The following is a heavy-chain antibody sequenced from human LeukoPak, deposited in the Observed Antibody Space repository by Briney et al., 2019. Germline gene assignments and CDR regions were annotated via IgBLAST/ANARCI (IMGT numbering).Heavy chain of an antibody. Sequence: SETLSLTCTVSGGSIRRSSYYWGWTRQPPGKGLEWIGSIYYTGSTYYNPALKSRITMSIDTSKNQFSLKLSSVTAADTAVYYCARHQSITMIVVVITTPDAFDIWGQGTMVTVSS. CDR2: IYYTGST. CDR3: ARHQSITMIVVVITTPDAFDI. V-gene: IGHV4-39*01. D-gene: IGHD3-22*01. CDR1: GGSIRRSSYY. J-gene: IGHJ3*02.